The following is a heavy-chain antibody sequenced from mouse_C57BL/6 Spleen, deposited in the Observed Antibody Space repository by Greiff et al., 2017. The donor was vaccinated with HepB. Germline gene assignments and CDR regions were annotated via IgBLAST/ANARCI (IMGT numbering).Heavy chain of an antibody. J-gene: IGHJ4*01. V-gene: IGHV1-4*01. Sequence: VQLQQSGAELARPGASVKMSCKASGYTFTSYTMHWVKQRPGQGLEWIGYINPSSGYTKYNQKFKDKATLTADKSSSTAYMHLSSLTSEDSAVYYCARDWERAMDYWGQGTSVTVSS. CDR1: GYTFTSYT. CDR3: ARDWERAMDY. D-gene: IGHD4-1*01. CDR2: INPSSGYT.